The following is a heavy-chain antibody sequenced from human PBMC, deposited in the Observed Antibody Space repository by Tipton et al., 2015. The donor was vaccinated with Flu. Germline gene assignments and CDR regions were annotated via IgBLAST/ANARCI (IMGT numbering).Heavy chain of an antibody. V-gene: IGHV4-4*07. CDR3: ARIIRITMIRGLRDPYYFDY. CDR1: GGSMSSYY. CDR2: THTSGST. Sequence: LRLSCTVSGGSMSSYYWAWIRQPAGKGLEWVGRTHTSGSTKYNPSLKSRVSISGDTSKNQFSLKLTYVTAADTAVYFCARIIRITMIRGLRDPYYFDYWGQGMLVTVSS. J-gene: IGHJ4*02. D-gene: IGHD3-10*01.